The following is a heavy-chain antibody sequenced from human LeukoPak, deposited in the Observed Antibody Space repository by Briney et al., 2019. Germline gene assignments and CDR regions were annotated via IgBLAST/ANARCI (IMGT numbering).Heavy chain of an antibody. V-gene: IGHV3-23*01. D-gene: IGHD3-9*01. CDR2: ILGSGGRT. J-gene: IGHJ4*02. CDR1: GFTFSNYA. Sequence: GGSLRLSCAASGFTFSNYAMSWVRQAPGKGLGWDSAILGSGGRTYYAECVKGRFTVSRDNSKSTLYSQMNSLSAEDTALYYCAKWGDYDVLTGYYVPDYWGQGTLVTVSS. CDR3: AKWGDYDVLTGYYVPDY.